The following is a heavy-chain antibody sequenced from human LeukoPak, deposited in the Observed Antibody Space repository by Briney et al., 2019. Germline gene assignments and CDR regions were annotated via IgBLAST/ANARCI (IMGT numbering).Heavy chain of an antibody. CDR2: INPNSGGT. CDR3: ARRDYYDRSGYSDSR. Sequence: GASVKVSCKASGYTFTGYYMHWVRQAPGQGLEWMGWINPNSGGTNYAQKFQGRVTMTRDTSISTAYTELSRLRSDDTAVYYCARRDYYDRSGYSDSRWGQGTLVTVSS. D-gene: IGHD3-22*01. CDR1: GYTFTGYY. J-gene: IGHJ4*02. V-gene: IGHV1-2*02.